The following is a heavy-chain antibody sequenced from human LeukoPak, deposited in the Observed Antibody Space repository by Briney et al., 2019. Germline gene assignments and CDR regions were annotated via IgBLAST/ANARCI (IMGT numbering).Heavy chain of an antibody. Sequence: GESLKTSCKGPGYTFTNYWIGWVRQMPGKGLEWMGIIYPGDSDTRYSPSFQGQVTISADKSISTAYLQWSSLRTSDTAMYYCARLGGYYDYFDYWGQGTLVTVSS. CDR1: GYTFTNYW. CDR3: ARLGGYYDYFDY. J-gene: IGHJ4*02. CDR2: IYPGDSDT. V-gene: IGHV5-51*01. D-gene: IGHD3-10*01.